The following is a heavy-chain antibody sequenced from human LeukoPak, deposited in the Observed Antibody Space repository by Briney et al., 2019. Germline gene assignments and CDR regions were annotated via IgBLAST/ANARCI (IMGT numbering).Heavy chain of an antibody. D-gene: IGHD6-13*01. CDR2: INWNGGST. J-gene: IGHJ5*02. CDR1: GFTFDDHG. CDR3: ARDSRRGQIAAADGFDP. V-gene: IGHV3-20*04. Sequence: GGSLRLSCAASGFTFDDHGMSWVRQAPGKGLEWVSGINWNGGSTGYADSVKGRFTIFRDNAKNSLYLQMNSLRAEDTAVYYCARDSRRGQIAAADGFDPWGQGTLVTVSS.